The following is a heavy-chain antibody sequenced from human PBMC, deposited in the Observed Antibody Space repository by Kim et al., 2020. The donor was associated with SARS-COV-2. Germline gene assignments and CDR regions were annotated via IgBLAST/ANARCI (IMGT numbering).Heavy chain of an antibody. D-gene: IGHD6-13*01. CDR2: ISGSGGST. J-gene: IGHJ3*02. CDR3: AKDSSYSSSWYEGDAFDI. V-gene: IGHV3-23*01. CDR1: GFTFSSYA. Sequence: GGSLRLSCAASGFTFSSYAMSWVRQAPGKGLEWVSAISGSGGSTYYADSVKGRFTISRDNSKNTLYLQMNSLRAEDTAVYYCAKDSSYSSSWYEGDAFDIWGQGTMVTVSS.